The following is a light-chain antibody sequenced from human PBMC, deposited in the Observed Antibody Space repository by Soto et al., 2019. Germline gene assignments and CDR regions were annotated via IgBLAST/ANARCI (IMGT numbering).Light chain of an antibody. CDR3: QQYKSYSSS. Sequence: DIQMTQSPSTLSASVGDRVTITCRASQSIVTWLAWYQQKPGRAPKLLIYDASSLESGVPLRFSGSGSGTKFTLTISSLQPDDFATYYCQQYKSYSSSFGQGTKVEIK. J-gene: IGKJ1*01. CDR2: DAS. CDR1: QSIVTW. V-gene: IGKV1-5*01.